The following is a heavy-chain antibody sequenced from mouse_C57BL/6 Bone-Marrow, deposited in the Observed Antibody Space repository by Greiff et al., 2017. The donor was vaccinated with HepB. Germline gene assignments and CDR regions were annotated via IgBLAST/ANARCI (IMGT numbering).Heavy chain of an antibody. J-gene: IGHJ4*01. D-gene: IGHD2-12*01. CDR2: ISDGGSYT. CDR3: ARVTDAMDY. CDR1: GFTFSSYA. V-gene: IGHV5-4*03. Sequence: EVKVVASGGGLVKPGGSLKLSCAASGFTFSSYAMSWVRQTPEKRLEWVATISDGGSYTYYPDNVKGRFTISRDNAKNNLYLQMSHLKSEDTAMYYCARVTDAMDYWGQGTSVTVSS.